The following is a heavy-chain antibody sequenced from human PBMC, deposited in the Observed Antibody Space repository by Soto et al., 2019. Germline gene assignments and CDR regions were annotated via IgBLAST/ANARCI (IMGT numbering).Heavy chain of an antibody. J-gene: IGHJ3*02. CDR1: GYTFTSYY. D-gene: IGHD3-22*01. Sequence: ASVKVSCKASGYTFTSYYMHWVRQAPGQGLEWMGIINPSGGSTSYAQKFQGRVTMTRDTSTSTVYMELSSLRSEDTAVYYCARAGYYYDSSGPFTPFDIWGQGTMVTVSS. V-gene: IGHV1-46*03. CDR3: ARAGYYYDSSGPFTPFDI. CDR2: INPSGGST.